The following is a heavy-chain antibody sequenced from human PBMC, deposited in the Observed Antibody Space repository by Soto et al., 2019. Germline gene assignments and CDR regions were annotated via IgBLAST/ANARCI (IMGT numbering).Heavy chain of an antibody. D-gene: IGHD5-18*01. V-gene: IGHV3-74*01. Sequence: GESLIFSCAASGFNFRSYWIHCVREAPGKVLVWVSHINSDGSTASYSDSVKGRFTISRDNAKNTLYLQLNSLRAEDTAVYYCPREGVYSYTIDYWGQGTLVTVSS. CDR3: PREGVYSYTIDY. CDR1: GFNFRSYW. J-gene: IGHJ4*02. CDR2: INSDGSTA.